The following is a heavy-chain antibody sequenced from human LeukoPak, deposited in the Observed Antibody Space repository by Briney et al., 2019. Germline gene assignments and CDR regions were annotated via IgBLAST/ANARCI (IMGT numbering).Heavy chain of an antibody. Sequence: PGGSLRLSCAASGFTFSSYAMHWVRQAPGKGLEWVAVISYDGSNKYYADSVKGRFTISRDNSKNTLYLQMNSLRAEDTAVYYCARDTSSGSYYGEGPLDYWGQGTLVTVSS. CDR3: ARDTSSGSYYGEGPLDY. V-gene: IGHV3-30-3*01. J-gene: IGHJ4*02. D-gene: IGHD1-26*01. CDR2: ISYDGSNK. CDR1: GFTFSSYA.